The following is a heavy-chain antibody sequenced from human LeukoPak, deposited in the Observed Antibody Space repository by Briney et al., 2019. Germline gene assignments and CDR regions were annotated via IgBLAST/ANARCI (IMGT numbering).Heavy chain of an antibody. CDR3: ASYGGFTSATLVDLL. V-gene: IGHV3-69-1*01. J-gene: IGHJ4*02. CDR2: ISSRSYT. CDR1: GFSFSVYS. D-gene: IGHD4-23*01. Sequence: YPGGSLRLSCAASGFSFSVYSMNWVRQTPGNGLEWVSSISSRSYTDYADSVRGRFTISRDNAKNSLFLQMNSLRAEDTAVYYCASYGGFTSATLVDLLWGQGTLVTVSS.